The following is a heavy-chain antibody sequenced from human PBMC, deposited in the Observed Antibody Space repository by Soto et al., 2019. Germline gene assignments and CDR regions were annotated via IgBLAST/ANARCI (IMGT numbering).Heavy chain of an antibody. CDR3: ARVYGDYLAY. Sequence: SETLSITCTVSGGSISSYYWFWIRQPPGKGLEWIGYIYYSGSTNYNPSLKSRVTISVDTSKNQFSLKLSSVTAADTVVYYCARVYGDYLAYWGQGTLVTVS. CDR1: GGSISSYY. D-gene: IGHD4-17*01. J-gene: IGHJ4*02. V-gene: IGHV4-59*01. CDR2: IYYSGST.